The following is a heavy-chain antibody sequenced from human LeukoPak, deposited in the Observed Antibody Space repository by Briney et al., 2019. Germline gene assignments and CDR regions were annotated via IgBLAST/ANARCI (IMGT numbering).Heavy chain of an antibody. V-gene: IGHV3-48*04. CDR3: ARGQDSSGYYSIDY. J-gene: IGHJ4*02. Sequence: GGSLRLSCAATGFTFSSYSMSWVRQAPGKGLEWVSYISSSSSTIYYADSVKGRFTISRDNAKNSLYLQMNSLRAEDTAVYYCARGQDSSGYYSIDYWGQGTLVTVSS. CDR1: GFTFSSYS. D-gene: IGHD3-22*01. CDR2: ISSSSSTI.